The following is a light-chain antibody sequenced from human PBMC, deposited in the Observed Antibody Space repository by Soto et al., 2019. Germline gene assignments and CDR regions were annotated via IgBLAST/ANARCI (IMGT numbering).Light chain of an antibody. CDR3: QQSYDTTYT. CDR2: AAS. V-gene: IGKV1-39*01. CDR1: QSISDY. Sequence: DIQMTHSPSSLSASVGDRVTITCRASQSISDYLNWFQQKPGKAPKLLIYAASTLQSGVPLRFSGSRSGTDFTLTISSLQPEDFATYFCQQSYDTTYTFGQGTKLEIK. J-gene: IGKJ2*01.